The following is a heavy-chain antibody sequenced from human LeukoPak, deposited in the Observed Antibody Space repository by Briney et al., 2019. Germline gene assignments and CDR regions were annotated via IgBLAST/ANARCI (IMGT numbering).Heavy chain of an antibody. CDR2: IYSRGST. J-gene: IGHJ4*02. Sequence: SETLSLTCTASGGSISSGSSYSSWIRQPAGKGLEWIGRIYSRGSTNYNPSLKSRVTISLNTSKNQFSLKLSSVTAADTAVYYCARKEHQLRYFVQRQGYFDYWGQGTLVTVSS. CDR1: GGSISSGSSY. D-gene: IGHD3-9*01. V-gene: IGHV4-61*02. CDR3: ARKEHQLRYFVQRQGYFDY.